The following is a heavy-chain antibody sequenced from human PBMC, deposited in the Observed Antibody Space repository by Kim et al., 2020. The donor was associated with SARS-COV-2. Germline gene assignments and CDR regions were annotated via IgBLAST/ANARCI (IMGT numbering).Heavy chain of an antibody. D-gene: IGHD3-16*01. Sequence: GGSLRLSCVASGFTFSSYGMHWVRQAPGKGLEWVAVITYNGSNRSYADSVKGRFTISRDNSKNTLYMQMNSLRAEDTAMYYCSAVLSDYWGQGTLVTVSS. CDR1: GFTFSSYG. CDR2: ITYNGSNR. V-gene: IGHV3-30*03. J-gene: IGHJ4*02. CDR3: SAVLSDY.